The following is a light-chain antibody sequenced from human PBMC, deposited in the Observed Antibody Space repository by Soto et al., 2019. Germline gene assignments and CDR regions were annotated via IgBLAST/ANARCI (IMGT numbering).Light chain of an antibody. CDR3: QHYNEWPNV. CDR1: QSVSSD. J-gene: IGKJ2*01. Sequence: EIVMTQSPATLSVSPGDRATLSCMASQSVSSDLAWYQQKPGQAPRLLIYDASTRATGIPVRFSGSGSGAEFTLTISSLQSEDFAFYYCQHYNEWPNVFGQGTKLEIK. V-gene: IGKV3-15*01. CDR2: DAS.